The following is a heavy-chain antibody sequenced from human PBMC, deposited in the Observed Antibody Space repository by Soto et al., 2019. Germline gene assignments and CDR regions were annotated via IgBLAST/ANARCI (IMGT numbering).Heavy chain of an antibody. CDR3: ARTDPIAAAGTSRWFDP. CDR2: IDYRGST. Sequence: QVQLQESGPGLVKPSETLSLTCTVSGGSISSYYWRWIRHPPGKGLECSGYIDYRGSTNYNPSLKSGVTISVDTSKNQFSRKLSSVTAADTAVYYGARTDPIAAAGTSRWFDPWGQGTLVTVSS. J-gene: IGHJ5*02. D-gene: IGHD6-13*01. V-gene: IGHV4-59*01. CDR1: GGSISSYY.